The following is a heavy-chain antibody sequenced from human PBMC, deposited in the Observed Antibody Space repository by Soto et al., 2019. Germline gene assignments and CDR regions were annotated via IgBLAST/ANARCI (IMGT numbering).Heavy chain of an antibody. CDR1: GYTFTSYH. Sequence: QVQLVQSGAEVKKPGASVKVSCKTSGYTFTSYHISWVRQAPGQGLEWMGWISAYNTNTNYAQKFQGRVTRTTDTVTSTAYMEPRSLRSDDTAVYYCARDTPPTDYWGQGTLVTVSS. V-gene: IGHV1-18*01. J-gene: IGHJ4*02. CDR3: ARDTPPTDY. CDR2: ISAYNTNT.